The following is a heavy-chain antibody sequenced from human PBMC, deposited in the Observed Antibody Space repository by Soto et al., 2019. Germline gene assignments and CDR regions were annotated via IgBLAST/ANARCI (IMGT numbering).Heavy chain of an antibody. Sequence: ASVKVSCKASGYTFTGYYMHWVRQAPGQGLEWMGWINPNSGGTNYGQKFQGWVTMTRDTSISTAYMELSRLRSDDTAVYYCARTSGYDSYYYYGVDVWGQGTTVTVSS. CDR3: ARTSGYDSYYYYGVDV. J-gene: IGHJ6*02. CDR2: INPNSGGT. CDR1: GYTFTGYY. D-gene: IGHD5-12*01. V-gene: IGHV1-2*04.